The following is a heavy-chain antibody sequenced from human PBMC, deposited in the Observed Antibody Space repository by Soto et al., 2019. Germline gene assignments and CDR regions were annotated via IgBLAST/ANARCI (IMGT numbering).Heavy chain of an antibody. V-gene: IGHV4-30-4*01. CDR3: ARVADYGDYAIDY. Sequence: PSETLSFTCTVSGGSISSGDYYWSWIRQPPGKGLEWIGYIYYSGSTYYNPSLKSRVTISVDTSKNQFSLKLSSVTAADTAVYYCARVADYGDYAIDYWGQGTLVTVSS. CDR2: IYYSGST. CDR1: GGSISSGDYY. J-gene: IGHJ4*02. D-gene: IGHD4-17*01.